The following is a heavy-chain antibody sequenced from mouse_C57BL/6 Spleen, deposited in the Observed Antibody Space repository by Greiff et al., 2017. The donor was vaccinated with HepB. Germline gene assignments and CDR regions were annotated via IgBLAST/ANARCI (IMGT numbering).Heavy chain of an antibody. Sequence: QVQLQQPGAELVKPGASVKVSCKASGYTFTSYWMHWVKQRPGQGLEWIGRIHPSDSDTNYNQKFKGKATLTVDKSSSTAYMKLSSLTSEDSAVYYCAIENTTVVAGYFDYWGQGTTLTVSS. J-gene: IGHJ2*01. D-gene: IGHD1-1*01. CDR2: IHPSDSDT. CDR3: AIENTTVVAGYFDY. V-gene: IGHV1-74*01. CDR1: GYTFTSYW.